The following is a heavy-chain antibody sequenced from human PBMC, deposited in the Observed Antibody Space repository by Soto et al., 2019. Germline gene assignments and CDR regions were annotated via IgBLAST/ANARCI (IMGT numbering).Heavy chain of an antibody. V-gene: IGHV3-21*01. Sequence: GGSLRLSCAASGFTFSSYSMNWVRQAPGKGLEWVSSISSSSSYIYYADSVKGRFTISRDNAKNSLYLQMNSLRAEDTAVYYCARDRATVTHYYYYGMAVWGQGTTVTVSS. CDR3: ARDRATVTHYYYYGMAV. J-gene: IGHJ6*02. CDR2: ISSSSSYI. D-gene: IGHD4-17*01. CDR1: GFTFSSYS.